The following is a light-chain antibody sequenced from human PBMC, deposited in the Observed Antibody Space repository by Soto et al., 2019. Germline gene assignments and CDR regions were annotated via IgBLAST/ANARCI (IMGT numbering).Light chain of an antibody. CDR2: ETD. CDR3: EAWDETLDGLYV. CDR1: SSNVAINP. J-gene: IGLJ1*01. V-gene: IGLV1-44*01. Sequence: RVTISCSGSSSNVAINPVNWYQHLPGAAPRLLIYETDRRSSGVPDRFSASKSGTSASLAISGLTSEDEADYYCEAWDETLDGLYVFGTGTKVTVL.